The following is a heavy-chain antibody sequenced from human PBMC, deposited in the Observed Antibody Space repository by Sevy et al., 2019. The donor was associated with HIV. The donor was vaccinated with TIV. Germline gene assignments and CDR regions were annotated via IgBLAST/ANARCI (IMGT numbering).Heavy chain of an antibody. CDR1: GFTFSSYA. J-gene: IGHJ3*02. CDR2: ISYDGSNK. Sequence: GGSLRLSCAASGFTFSSYAMHWVRQAPGKGLEWVAVISYDGSNKYYADSVKGRFTISSDNSKNTLYLQMNSLRAEDTAVYYCARDPGSDAFDIWGQGTMVTVSS. V-gene: IGHV3-30-3*01. CDR3: ARDPGSDAFDI.